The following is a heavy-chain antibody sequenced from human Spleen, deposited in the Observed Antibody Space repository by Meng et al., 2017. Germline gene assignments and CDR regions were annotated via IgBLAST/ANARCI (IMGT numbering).Heavy chain of an antibody. D-gene: IGHD4-11*01. CDR3: ARGPTTMAHDFDY. J-gene: IGHJ4*02. Sequence: SETLSLTCTVSGGSLSPYSWNWIRQPPGKALEWIGYIFSSGSTNSNPSLKSRVTISVDTSQNNLSLKLSSVTAADSAVYYCARGPTTMAHDFDYWGQGTLVTVSS. CDR1: GGSLSPYS. V-gene: IGHV4-59*12. CDR2: IFSSGST.